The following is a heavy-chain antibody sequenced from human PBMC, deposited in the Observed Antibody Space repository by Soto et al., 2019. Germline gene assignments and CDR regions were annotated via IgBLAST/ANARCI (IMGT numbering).Heavy chain of an antibody. Sequence: KPSETLSLTCAVYGGSFSGYYWSWIRQPPGKGLEWIGEINHSGSTNYNPSLKSRVTISVDTSKNQFSLKLSSVTAADTAVYYCARRIAAARQINWFDPWGQGTLVTSPQ. CDR3: ARRIAAARQINWFDP. V-gene: IGHV4-34*01. CDR2: INHSGST. J-gene: IGHJ5*02. CDR1: GGSFSGYY. D-gene: IGHD6-13*01.